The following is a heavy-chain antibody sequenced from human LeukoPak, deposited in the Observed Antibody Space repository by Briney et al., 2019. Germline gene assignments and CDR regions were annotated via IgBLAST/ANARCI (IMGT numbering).Heavy chain of an antibody. CDR1: GFTFSSYG. D-gene: IGHD3-10*01. Sequence: GGSLRLSCAASGFTFSSYGMYWVRQAPGKGLEWVAVISYHGSNKYYADSVKGRFTISRDNSKNTLYLQMNSLRAEDTAVYYCAKDQKELWFGELRYYFDYWGQGTLVTVSS. J-gene: IGHJ4*02. CDR2: ISYHGSNK. CDR3: AKDQKELWFGELRYYFDY. V-gene: IGHV3-30*18.